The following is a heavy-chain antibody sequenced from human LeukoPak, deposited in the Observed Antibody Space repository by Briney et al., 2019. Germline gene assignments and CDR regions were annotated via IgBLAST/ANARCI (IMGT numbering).Heavy chain of an antibody. CDR1: GFTFSSYG. CDR3: AKVLGDYGGKGGPNWFDP. J-gene: IGHJ5*02. V-gene: IGHV3-30*18. Sequence: PGGSLRLSCAASGFTFSSYGMHWVRQAPGKGLEWVAVISYDGSNKYYADSVKGRFTISRDNSKNTLYLQMNSLRAEDTAVYYCAKVLGDYGGKGGPNWFDPWGQGTLVTVSS. D-gene: IGHD4-23*01. CDR2: ISYDGSNK.